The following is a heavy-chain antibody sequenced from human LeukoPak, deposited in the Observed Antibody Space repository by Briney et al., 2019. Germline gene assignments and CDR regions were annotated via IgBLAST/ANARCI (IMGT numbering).Heavy chain of an antibody. CDR3: ARAGDCSGGSCYMKGAY. CDR1: GFTFSSYG. D-gene: IGHD2-15*01. CDR2: ISYDGSNK. Sequence: GGSLRLSCAASGFTFSSYGMHWVRQAPGKGLEWVAVISYDGSNKYYADSVKGRFTISRDNSKNTLYLQMNSLRAEDTAVYYCARAGDCSGGSCYMKGAYWGQGTLVTVSS. V-gene: IGHV3-30*19. J-gene: IGHJ4*02.